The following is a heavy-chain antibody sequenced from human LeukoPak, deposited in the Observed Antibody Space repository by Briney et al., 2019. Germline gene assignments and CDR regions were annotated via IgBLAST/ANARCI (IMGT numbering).Heavy chain of an antibody. CDR1: GGSFSGYY. V-gene: IGHV4-34*01. CDR3: ARRKYYYDSSGLFV. Sequence: SETLSLTCAVYGGSFSGYYWSWIRQPPGKGLEWLGEINHSGSTNYNPSLKSRVTISVDTSKNQFSLKLSSVTAADTAVYYCARRKYYYDSSGLFVWGKGTTVTVSS. CDR2: INHSGST. J-gene: IGHJ6*04. D-gene: IGHD3-22*01.